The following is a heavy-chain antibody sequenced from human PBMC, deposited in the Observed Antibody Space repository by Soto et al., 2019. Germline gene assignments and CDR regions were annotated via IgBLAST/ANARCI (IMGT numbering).Heavy chain of an antibody. V-gene: IGHV3-30-3*01. J-gene: IGHJ4*02. Sequence: GGSLRLSCAVSGFAFSTYAMHWVRQAPGKGLEWVAVISYDGSNTYYADSVKGRFTISRDNMLYLQMNSLRAEDTAVYYCARDQGRSITCQLDYWGQGTLVTVSS. D-gene: IGHD2-2*01. CDR2: ISYDGSNT. CDR1: GFAFSTYA. CDR3: ARDQGRSITCQLDY.